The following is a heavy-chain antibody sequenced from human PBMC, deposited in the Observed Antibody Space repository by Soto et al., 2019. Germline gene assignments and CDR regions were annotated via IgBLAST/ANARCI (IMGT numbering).Heavy chain of an antibody. Sequence: QVQLQESGPGLVKPSETLSLTCTVSGGSISTYYWTWIRQPPGKGLEFIGYIYHSGSTNYNPSLKGRVTISVDTSRNHFSLRLSSVTAADTAVYYCARGAPYNRFFDYWGQGTLVTVSS. D-gene: IGHD1-20*01. J-gene: IGHJ4*02. CDR2: IYHSGST. V-gene: IGHV4-59*01. CDR1: GGSISTYY. CDR3: ARGAPYNRFFDY.